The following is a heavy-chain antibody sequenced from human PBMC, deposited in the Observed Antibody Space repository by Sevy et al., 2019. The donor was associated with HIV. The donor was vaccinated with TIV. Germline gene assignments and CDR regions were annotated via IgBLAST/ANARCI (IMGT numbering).Heavy chain of an antibody. D-gene: IGHD3-3*01. CDR2: ISGSGGST. V-gene: IGHV3-23*01. CDR3: ASDGCLERYYYYYGRDV. CDR1: GFTFSSYA. J-gene: IGHJ6*02. Sequence: GGSLRLSCAASGFTFSSYAMSWVRQAPGKGLEWVSAISGSGGSTYYADSVKGRFTISRDNSKNTLYLQMNSLRAEDTAVYYCASDGCLERYYYYYGRDVWGQGTTVTVSS.